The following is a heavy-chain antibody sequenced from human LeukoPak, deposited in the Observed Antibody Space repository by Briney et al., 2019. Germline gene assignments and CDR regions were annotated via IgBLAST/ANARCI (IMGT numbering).Heavy chain of an antibody. Sequence: SQTLSLTCVISGDIVSSNSATWNWIRQSPSRGLEWLGRTYYRSTWYNDYAVSVKSRITINPDTSKNQLSLQLNSVAPEDTAVYYCAKEVGSSWYGDHWFDPWGQGTLVTVSS. J-gene: IGHJ5*02. D-gene: IGHD6-13*01. CDR1: GDIVSSNSAT. V-gene: IGHV6-1*01. CDR2: TYYRSTWYN. CDR3: AKEVGSSWYGDHWFDP.